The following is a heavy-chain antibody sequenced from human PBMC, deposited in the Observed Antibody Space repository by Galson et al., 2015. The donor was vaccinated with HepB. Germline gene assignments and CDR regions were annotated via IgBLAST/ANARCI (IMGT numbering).Heavy chain of an antibody. Sequence: SLRLSCAASGFTFSSYAMNWVRQAPGKGLDWVSGISGSGGNTYYADSVKGRFTISRDNSKDTLFLQMDSLRAEDTAVYYCVKDGRYTPFDMDVWGQGITVTVSS. D-gene: IGHD3-16*02. CDR1: GFTFSSYA. CDR2: ISGSGGNT. J-gene: IGHJ6*02. CDR3: VKDGRYTPFDMDV. V-gene: IGHV3-23*01.